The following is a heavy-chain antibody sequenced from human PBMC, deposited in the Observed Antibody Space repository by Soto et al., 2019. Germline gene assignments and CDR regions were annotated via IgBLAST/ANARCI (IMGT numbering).Heavy chain of an antibody. V-gene: IGHV4-31*03. CDR3: AREKIRSSTVDP. D-gene: IGHD2-2*01. CDR1: GGSISSGGYY. Sequence: LSLTCTVSGGSISSGGYYWSWIRQHPGKGLEWIGYIYYSGSTYYNPSLRSRVTISVDTSKNQFSLKLSSVTAADTAVYYCAREKIRSSTVDPWGQGTLVTVSS. J-gene: IGHJ5*02. CDR2: IYYSGST.